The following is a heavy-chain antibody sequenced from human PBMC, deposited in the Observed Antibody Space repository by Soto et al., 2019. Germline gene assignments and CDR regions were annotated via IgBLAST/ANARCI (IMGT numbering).Heavy chain of an antibody. CDR1: GFTFDNCA. D-gene: IGHD1-1*01. CDR2: ISWDSTTV. CDR3: VQGRYPTMATPLDH. J-gene: IGHJ5*02. Sequence: EVQLVESGGGLVQPGRSLRLSCSASGFTFDNCAMHWVRQAPGKGLEWVSGISWDSTTVGYADSVKGRFTISRDDAKNSLYLQINSLRREDTALYYCVQGRYPTMATPLDHWGQGTLVTVPS. V-gene: IGHV3-9*01.